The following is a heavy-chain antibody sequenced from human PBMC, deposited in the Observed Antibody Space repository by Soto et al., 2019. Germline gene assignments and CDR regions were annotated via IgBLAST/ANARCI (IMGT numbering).Heavy chain of an antibody. CDR1: GFIFRMYW. V-gene: IGHV3-74*01. D-gene: IGHD3-10*01. CDR2: IYNDGSYT. Sequence: GGSLRLSCAASGFIFRMYWMHWVRQSPGKGLVWISRIYNDGSYTDYADSVKGRFTISRDNVNDTLYLQMNNLRAEDSGLYYCTRGPRPISTGTGAYWGQGTQVTVSS. CDR3: TRGPRPISTGTGAY. J-gene: IGHJ4*02.